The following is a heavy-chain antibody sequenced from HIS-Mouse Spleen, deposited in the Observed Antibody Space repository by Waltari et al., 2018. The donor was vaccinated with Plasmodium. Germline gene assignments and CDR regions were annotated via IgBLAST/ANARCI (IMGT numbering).Heavy chain of an antibody. Sequence: EVQLVESGGGLVRPGGSLRLSCAASGFTFSSYWMSWVRQAPGKGLEWVANIKQEGSGKDYVDSVKCRFTIARDNAKNSLYLQMNSLRAEDTAVYYCASSWYWYFDLWGRGTLVTVSS. J-gene: IGHJ2*01. CDR2: IKQEGSGK. CDR3: ASSWYWYFDL. CDR1: GFTFSSYW. V-gene: IGHV3-7*01. D-gene: IGHD6-13*01.